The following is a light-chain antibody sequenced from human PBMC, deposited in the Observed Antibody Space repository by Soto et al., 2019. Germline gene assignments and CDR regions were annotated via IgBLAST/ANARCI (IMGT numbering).Light chain of an antibody. J-gene: IGLJ1*01. CDR1: SSDVGSYNL. V-gene: IGLV2-23*03. CDR3: CSYAGSSTFV. Sequence: QSVLTQPASVSGSPGQSITISCTGTSSDVGSYNLVSWYQQHPGKAPKLVIYEGSKRPSGVSNRFSGSKSGNTASLTISGLQAEDEADYYCCSYAGSSTFVLGTGTKVT. CDR2: EGS.